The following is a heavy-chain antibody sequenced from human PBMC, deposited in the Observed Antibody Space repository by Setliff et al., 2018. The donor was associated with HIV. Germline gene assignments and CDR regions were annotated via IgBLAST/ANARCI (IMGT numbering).Heavy chain of an antibody. Sequence: ASVKVSCKASGYTFTGYYMHWVRQAPGQGLEWMERINPNSGGTNYAQKFQGRVTMTRDTSISTAYMELSRLRSDDTAVYYCARGGPEGYCSGGSCSHYYYYYMDVWGKGTTVTAP. D-gene: IGHD2-15*01. V-gene: IGHV1-2*06. CDR1: GYTFTGYY. J-gene: IGHJ6*03. CDR2: INPNSGGT. CDR3: ARGGPEGYCSGGSCSHYYYYYMDV.